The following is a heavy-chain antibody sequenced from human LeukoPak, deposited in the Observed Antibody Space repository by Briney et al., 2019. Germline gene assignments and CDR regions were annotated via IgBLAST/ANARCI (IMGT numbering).Heavy chain of an antibody. CDR1: GYTFTNYA. CDR3: ARLYSSGWPLERMDV. Sequence: GASVKVSCKASGYTFTNYAVSWVRQAPGQGLEYMGYISAYNGNTNYAQNLQGRVTMTTDTSTTTVYMELRSLRSDDTAVYYCARLYSSGWPLERMDVWGQGTTVTVSS. J-gene: IGHJ6*02. CDR2: ISAYNGNT. D-gene: IGHD6-19*01. V-gene: IGHV1-18*01.